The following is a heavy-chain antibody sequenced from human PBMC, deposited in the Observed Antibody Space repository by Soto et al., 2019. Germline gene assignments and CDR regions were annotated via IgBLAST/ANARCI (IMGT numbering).Heavy chain of an antibody. CDR3: ARVPPHYYGSGSPSYYYYGMDV. J-gene: IGHJ6*02. D-gene: IGHD3-10*01. CDR1: GGTFSSYA. Sequence: SVKVSCKASGGTFSSYAISWVRQAPGQGLEWMGGIIPIFGTANYAQKFQGRVTITADKSTSTAYMELSSLRSEDTAVCYCARVPPHYYGSGSPSYYYYGMDVWGQGTTVTVSS. V-gene: IGHV1-69*06. CDR2: IIPIFGTA.